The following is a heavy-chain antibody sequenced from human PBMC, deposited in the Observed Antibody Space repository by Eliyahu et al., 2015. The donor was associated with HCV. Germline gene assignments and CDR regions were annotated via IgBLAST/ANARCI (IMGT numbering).Heavy chain of an antibody. CDR1: GASMSSGRYY. Sequence: QVQLQESGPGLVKPSETLSLTCTVSGASMSSGRYYWSWIRQPAGKGLEWIGHIYTSGNTNYNPSFQSRVTISADTSENQFSLNLNSVTAADTAVYYCARFPYGSNSFDHWGQGTLVTVSS. CDR3: ARFPYGSNSFDH. CDR2: IYTSGNT. J-gene: IGHJ4*02. D-gene: IGHD4-23*01. V-gene: IGHV4-61*02.